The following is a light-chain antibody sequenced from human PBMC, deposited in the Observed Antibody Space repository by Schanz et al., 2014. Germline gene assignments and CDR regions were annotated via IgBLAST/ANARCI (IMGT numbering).Light chain of an antibody. J-gene: IGKJ4*01. CDR1: HISSS. V-gene: IGKV3-11*01. Sequence: EIVLTQSPATLSLSPGERATLSCRASHISSSLALYQQKPGQAPRLLIHGASTRATGIPARFSGSGSGTEFTLTISSLQSEDFAVYYCQRRSNWPRLTFGGGTKVEIK. CDR2: GAS. CDR3: QRRSNWPRLT.